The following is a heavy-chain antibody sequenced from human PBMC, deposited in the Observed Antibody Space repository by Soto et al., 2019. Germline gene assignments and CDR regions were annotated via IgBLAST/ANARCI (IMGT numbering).Heavy chain of an antibody. CDR3: VKRGRNWGALGF. D-gene: IGHD7-27*01. CDR2: IGGTDGDSDGVP. V-gene: IGHV3-23*01. CDR1: GFILNNYA. Sequence: VQLLESGGDLVQPGGSLRLSCVASGFILNNYAMSWVRQAPGKGLEWVSTIGGTDGDSDGVPWYEDSVKGRFTISRDRYANTLFLHMDNLIVEDSALYYCVKRGRNWGALGFWGQWTTVVVSS. J-gene: IGHJ3*01.